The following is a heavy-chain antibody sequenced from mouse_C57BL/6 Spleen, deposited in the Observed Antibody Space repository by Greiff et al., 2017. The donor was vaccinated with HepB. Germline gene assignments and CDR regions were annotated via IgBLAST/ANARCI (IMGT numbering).Heavy chain of an antibody. CDR2: ISSGSSTI. J-gene: IGHJ1*03. CDR1: GFTFSDYG. CDR3: ARGTVVAPYFDV. Sequence: EVMLVESGGGLVKPGGSLKLSCAASGFTFSDYGMHWVRQAPEKGLEWVAYISSGSSTIYYADTVKGRFTISRDNAKNTLFLQMTSLRSEDTAMYYCARGTVVAPYFDVWGTGTTVTVSS. D-gene: IGHD1-1*01. V-gene: IGHV5-17*01.